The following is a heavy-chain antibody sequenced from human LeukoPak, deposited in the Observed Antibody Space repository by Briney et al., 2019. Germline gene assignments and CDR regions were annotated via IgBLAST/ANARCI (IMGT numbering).Heavy chain of an antibody. CDR1: GFTFSIYE. CDR3: ARDLYTYDYVWGSYREFDY. Sequence: GGPLRHSCAPSGFTFSIYEMNGVPQPPGRGLGWVSYFISSGSTIYDAAAVNGRFTISRDNANNSLYLQMSSLRAEDTAVYYCARDLYTYDYVWGSYREFDYWGQGTLITVSS. CDR2: FISSGSTI. V-gene: IGHV3-48*03. D-gene: IGHD3-16*02. J-gene: IGHJ4*02.